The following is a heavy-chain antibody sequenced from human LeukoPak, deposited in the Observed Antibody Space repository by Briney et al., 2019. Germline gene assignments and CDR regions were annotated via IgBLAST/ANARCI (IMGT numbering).Heavy chain of an antibody. J-gene: IGHJ4*02. Sequence: PSETLSLTCIVSGASISSHYWSWMRQPPGKGLEWIGYIYYSGSTNYNPSLKSRVTISVDTSKNQFSLKLSSVTAADTAVYYCARVHCSGGSCYLDYWGQGTLVTVSS. V-gene: IGHV4-59*11. D-gene: IGHD2-15*01. CDR2: IYYSGST. CDR3: ARVHCSGGSCYLDY. CDR1: GASISSHY.